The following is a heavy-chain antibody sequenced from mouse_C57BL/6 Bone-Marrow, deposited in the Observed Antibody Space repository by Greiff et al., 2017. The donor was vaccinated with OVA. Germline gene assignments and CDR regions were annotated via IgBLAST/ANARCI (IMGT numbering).Heavy chain of an antibody. Sequence: QVQLQQPGAELVMPGASVKLSCKASGYTFTSYWMHWVKQRPGQGLEWIGEIDPSDSYTNYNQKVKGKSTLTVDKSSSTAYMQLSSLTSEDSAVYYCARDGNYEYYFDYWGQGTTLTVSS. CDR1: GYTFTSYW. D-gene: IGHD2-1*01. J-gene: IGHJ2*01. CDR2: IDPSDSYT. CDR3: ARDGNYEYYFDY. V-gene: IGHV1-69*01.